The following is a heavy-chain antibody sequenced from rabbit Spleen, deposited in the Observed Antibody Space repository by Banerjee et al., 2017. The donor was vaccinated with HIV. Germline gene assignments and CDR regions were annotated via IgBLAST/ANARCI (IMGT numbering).Heavy chain of an antibody. V-gene: IGHV1S40*01. Sequence: QSLEESGGDLVKPGASLTLTCTASGVSFSISSYLCWVRRAPGKGLEWIACIDAGSSDFTYFASWAKGRFTISKTSSTTVTLQMTSLTAADTATYFCARDTSSSFSSYGMDLWGPGTLVTVS. J-gene: IGHJ6*01. CDR3: ARDTSSSFSSYGMDL. CDR2: IDAGSSDFT. CDR1: GVSFSISSY. D-gene: IGHD1-1*01.